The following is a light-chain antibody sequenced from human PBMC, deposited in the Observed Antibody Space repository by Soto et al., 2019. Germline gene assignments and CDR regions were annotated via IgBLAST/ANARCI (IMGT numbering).Light chain of an antibody. CDR1: QSVSSNY. J-gene: IGKJ4*01. V-gene: IGKV3-20*01. CDR2: GAS. Sequence: EIVLTQSPGTLSLSPGERATLSCRASQSVSSNYLAWFQQKPGQAPRFVIYGASSRATGIPDRFSGSGSGTDFTLTISRLEPEDFAVYYCQQYGSSSLTFGGGTKVEIK. CDR3: QQYGSSSLT.